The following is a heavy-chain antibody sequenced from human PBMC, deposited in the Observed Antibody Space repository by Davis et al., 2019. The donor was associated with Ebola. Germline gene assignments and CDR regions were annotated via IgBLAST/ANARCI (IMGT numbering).Heavy chain of an antibody. CDR3: ARAAAMVTLWHY. J-gene: IGHJ4*02. D-gene: IGHD5-18*01. CDR1: GGSISSHY. Sequence: PSETLSLTCTVSGGSISSHYWSWIRQPPGKGLEWIGYIYYSGSTDYNPSLKSRVTISVDTSKNQFSLKLSSVTAADTAVYYCARAAAMVTLWHYWGRGTLVTVSS. V-gene: IGHV4-59*11. CDR2: IYYSGST.